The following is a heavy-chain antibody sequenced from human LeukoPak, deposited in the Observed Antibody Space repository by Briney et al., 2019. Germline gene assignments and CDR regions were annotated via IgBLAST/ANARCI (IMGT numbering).Heavy chain of an antibody. D-gene: IGHD2-15*01. CDR2: IKQDGSEK. V-gene: IGHV3-7*01. CDR1: GFTFSIYW. J-gene: IGHJ5*02. Sequence: PGGSLRLSCAASGFTFSIYWMSWVRQAPGKGLEWVANIKQDGSEKYYVDSVKGRFTISRDNAKNSLYLQMNSLRAEDTAVYYCARDKGIKGSCYSVCGWFDPWGQGTLVTVSS. CDR3: ARDKGIKGSCYSVCGWFDP.